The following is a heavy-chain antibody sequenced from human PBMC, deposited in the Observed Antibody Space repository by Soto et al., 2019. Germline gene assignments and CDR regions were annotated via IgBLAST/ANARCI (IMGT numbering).Heavy chain of an antibody. CDR2: IKSDGSDK. J-gene: IGHJ3*01. CDR3: ARDRYSSSLFDF. CDR1: GFTFSNYW. D-gene: IGHD6-13*01. V-gene: IGHV3-7*03. Sequence: PGGSLRLSCAASGFTFSNYWMSWVRQAPGMGLEWVANIKSDGSDKYYVDSGKGRFTISRDNTKNSLSLQMNSLRAEDTAVYYCARDRYSSSLFDFWGQGTMVTVSS.